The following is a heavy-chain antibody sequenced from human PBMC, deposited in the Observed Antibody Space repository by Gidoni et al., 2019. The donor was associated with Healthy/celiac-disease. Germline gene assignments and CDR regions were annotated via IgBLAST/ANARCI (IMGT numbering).Heavy chain of an antibody. D-gene: IGHD6-6*01. CDR3: AKGPPSGIAARAVFDY. CDR2: ISGSGGST. V-gene: IGHV3-23*01. CDR1: GFTFSSYA. J-gene: IGHJ4*02. Sequence: EVQLLESGGGLVQPGGSLRLSCAASGFTFSSYAMSWVRQAPGKGLEWVSAISGSGGSTYYADSVKGRFTLSRDNSKNTLYLQMNSLRAEDTAVYYCAKGPPSGIAARAVFDYWGQGTLVTVSS.